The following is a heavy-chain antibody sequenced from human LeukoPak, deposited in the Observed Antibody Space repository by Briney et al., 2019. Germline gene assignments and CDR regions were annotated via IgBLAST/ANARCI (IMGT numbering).Heavy chain of an antibody. CDR2: IKSKTDGGTT. Sequence: PGGSLRLSCAASGFTFSNAWMSWVRQAPGKGLEWVGRIKSKTDGGTTDYAAPVKGRFTISRDDSKNTLYLQMNSLKTEDTAVYYCTTDFLYYYDSSGYAFDIWGQGTMVTVSS. CDR3: TTDFLYYYDSSGYAFDI. CDR1: GFTFSNAW. V-gene: IGHV3-15*01. D-gene: IGHD3-22*01. J-gene: IGHJ3*02.